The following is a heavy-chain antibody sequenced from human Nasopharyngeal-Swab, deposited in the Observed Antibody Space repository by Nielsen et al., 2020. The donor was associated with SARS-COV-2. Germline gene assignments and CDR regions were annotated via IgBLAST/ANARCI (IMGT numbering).Heavy chain of an antibody. CDR3: AKDTVAAAGNWFDP. CDR2: ISWNSGSI. J-gene: IGHJ5*02. V-gene: IGHV3-9*01. Sequence: GGSLRLSCAASGFTFDDYAMHWVRQAPGKGLEWVSGISWNSGSIGYADSVKGRFTISRDNAKNSLYLQMNSLGAEDTALYYCAKDTVAAAGNWFDPWGQGTLVTVSS. D-gene: IGHD6-13*01. CDR1: GFTFDDYA.